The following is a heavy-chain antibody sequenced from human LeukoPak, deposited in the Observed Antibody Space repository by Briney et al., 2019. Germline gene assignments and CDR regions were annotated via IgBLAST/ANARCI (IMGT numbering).Heavy chain of an antibody. D-gene: IGHD5-12*01. CDR1: GGSISSNSYY. CDR2: IYYSGST. Sequence: SETLSLTCTVSGGSISSNSYYWGWIRQPPGKGLEWIGSIYYSGSTYYNASLQSRVTISVDTSKNQFSLRLRSVTAADTAVYYCARELGGYSGYGRWATSSGKDAFDIWGQGTMVTVSS. CDR3: ARELGGYSGYGRWATSSGKDAFDI. V-gene: IGHV4-39*07. J-gene: IGHJ3*02.